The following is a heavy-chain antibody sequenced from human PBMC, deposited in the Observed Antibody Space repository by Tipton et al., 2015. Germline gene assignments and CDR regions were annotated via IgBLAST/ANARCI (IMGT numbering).Heavy chain of an antibody. CDR2: IYLGDSDT. CDR1: GFSFASHW. Sequence: VQLVQSGAEVRKPGESLKISCKASGFSFASHWIGWVRQMSGKGQEWMGIIYLGDSDTKYSPSFQGQVTMSADKSISTTYLQWSSLKASSTAIYYCVRSSESWSHPEYWGQGALVIVSA. CDR3: VRSSESWSHPEY. V-gene: IGHV5-51*01. J-gene: IGHJ4*02. D-gene: IGHD3-3*01.